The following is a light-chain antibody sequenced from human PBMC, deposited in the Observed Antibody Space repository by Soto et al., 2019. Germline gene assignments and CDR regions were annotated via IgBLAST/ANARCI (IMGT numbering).Light chain of an antibody. CDR3: QHYGSSMYT. Sequence: EVVLTQSPGTLSLSPGEGATLSCRASHNISSTYLAWYQQKPGQAPRLLIYGASSRATGIPDRFSGSGSGTDFTLTVSRLEPEDFAVFYCQHYGSSMYTFGPGTRLDIK. J-gene: IGKJ2*01. V-gene: IGKV3-20*01. CDR2: GAS. CDR1: HNISSTY.